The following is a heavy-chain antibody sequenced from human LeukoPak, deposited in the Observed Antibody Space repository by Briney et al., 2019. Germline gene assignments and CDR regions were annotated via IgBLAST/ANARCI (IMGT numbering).Heavy chain of an antibody. D-gene: IGHD3-22*01. J-gene: IGHJ4*02. CDR2: IRSKANSYAT. CDR3: TRRYYYDSSGYYQGDY. V-gene: IGHV3-73*01. CDR1: GFTFSGSA. Sequence: GGSLGLSCAASGFTFSGSAMHWVRQASGKGLEWVGRIRSKANSYATSYGASVKGRFTISRDDSKNTAYLQMNSLKTEDTAVYYCTRRYYYDSSGYYQGDYWGQGTLVTVSS.